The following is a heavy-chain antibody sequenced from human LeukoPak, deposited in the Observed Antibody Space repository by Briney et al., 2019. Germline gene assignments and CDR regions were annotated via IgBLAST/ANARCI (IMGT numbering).Heavy chain of an antibody. CDR3: ARGTPDSGTYYPFDY. J-gene: IGHJ4*02. CDR1: GGSIGSYY. D-gene: IGHD1-26*01. CDR2: IYYSGST. Sequence: SETLSLTCAVSGGSIGSYYWSWIRQPPGKGLEWIGYIYYSGSTNYDPSLKSRVTISVDTSLNQFSLKLSSVTAADTAVYYCARGTPDSGTYYPFDYWGQGTLVTVSS. V-gene: IGHV4-59*08.